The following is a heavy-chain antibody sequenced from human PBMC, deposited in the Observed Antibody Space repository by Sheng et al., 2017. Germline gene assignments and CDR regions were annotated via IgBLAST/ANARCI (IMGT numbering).Heavy chain of an antibody. Sequence: EVQLVESGGGLVQPGGSLRLSCAASGFTFSSYAMHWVRQAPGKGLEYVSAISSNGGSTYYADSVKGRFTISRDNSKNTLYLQMGSLRAEDMAVYYCARSGVPAATPYNWFDPWGQGTLVTVSS. CDR3: ARSGVPAATPYNWFDP. D-gene: IGHD2-2*01. CDR1: GFTFSSYA. CDR2: ISSNGGST. J-gene: IGHJ5*02. V-gene: IGHV3-64*07.